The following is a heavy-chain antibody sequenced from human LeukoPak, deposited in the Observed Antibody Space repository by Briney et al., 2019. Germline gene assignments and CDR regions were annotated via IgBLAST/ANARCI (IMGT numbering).Heavy chain of an antibody. V-gene: IGHV4-34*01. CDR1: GGSFSGYY. CDR2: INHSGST. D-gene: IGHD5-12*01. J-gene: IGHJ4*02. Sequence: SETLSLTCAVYGGSFSGYYWSWIRQPPGKGLEWIGEINHSGSTNYSPSLKSRVTISVDTSKNQFSLKLSSVTAADTAVYYCARVEMATNSHSYYFDYWGQGTLVTVSS. CDR3: ARVEMATNSHSYYFDY.